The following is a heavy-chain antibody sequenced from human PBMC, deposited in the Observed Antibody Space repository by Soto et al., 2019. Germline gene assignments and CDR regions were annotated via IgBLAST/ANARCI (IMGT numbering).Heavy chain of an antibody. D-gene: IGHD2-8*02. J-gene: IGHJ4*02. CDR1: GFTVSTYG. V-gene: IGHV3-30*03. CDR2: ISRDGGTK. Sequence: PGGSLRLSCAVSGFTVSTYGMHWVRQAPGKGLEWVAVISRDGGTKFYADSVKGRFTISRDNSRNTLFLEMNSLRGDDMAVYYCTGAVASGYWGQGTLVTVSS. CDR3: TGAVASGY.